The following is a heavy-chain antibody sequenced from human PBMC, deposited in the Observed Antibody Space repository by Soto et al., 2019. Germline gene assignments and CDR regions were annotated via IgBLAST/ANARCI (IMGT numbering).Heavy chain of an antibody. CDR2: INNSGST. J-gene: IGHJ6*02. CDR1: GGSFSGYY. Sequence: PSETLSLTCAVYGGSFSGYYWRWIRQPPGKGLEWIGEINNSGSTNYNPSLKSRVTISVDTSKNQFSLKLSSVTAADTAVYYCARGPYYDFWSGYRNLYYYYGMDVWGQGTTVT. D-gene: IGHD3-3*01. V-gene: IGHV4-34*01. CDR3: ARGPYYDFWSGYRNLYYYYGMDV.